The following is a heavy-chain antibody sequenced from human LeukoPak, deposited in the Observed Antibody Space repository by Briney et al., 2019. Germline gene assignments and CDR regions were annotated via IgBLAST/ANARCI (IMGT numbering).Heavy chain of an antibody. D-gene: IGHD2-15*01. J-gene: IGHJ3*02. CDR2: IYYSGSP. CDR3: AGSVVGRGELDHDVFDI. V-gene: IGHV4-59*01. CDR1: GGSISSYY. Sequence: SETLSLTCTVSGGSISSYYWSWIRQPPGKGLEWIGYIYYSGSPNYNPSLKSRVTISVDTSKNQFSLKLSSVNAADTAVYYCAGSVVGRGELDHDVFDIWGQGTMVTVSS.